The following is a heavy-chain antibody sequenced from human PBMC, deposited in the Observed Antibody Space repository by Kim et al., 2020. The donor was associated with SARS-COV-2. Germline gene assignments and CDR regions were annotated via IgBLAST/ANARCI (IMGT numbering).Heavy chain of an antibody. J-gene: IGHJ4*02. V-gene: IGHV3-43*01. CDR3: AKALRRGYNWNYGLFDY. D-gene: IGHD1-7*01. Sequence: VKGRFTISRDNSNNSLYLQMNSLRTEDTALYYCAKALRRGYNWNYGLFDYWGQGTLVTVSS.